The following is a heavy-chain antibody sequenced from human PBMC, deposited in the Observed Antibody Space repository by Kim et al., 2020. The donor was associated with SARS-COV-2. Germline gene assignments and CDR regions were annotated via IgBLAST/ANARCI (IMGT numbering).Heavy chain of an antibody. J-gene: IGHJ3*02. CDR2: T. CDR3: AKDSYSFAFDI. D-gene: IGHD2-21*01. V-gene: IGHV3-23*03. Sequence: TYYADAEKGRFTISRDKSKNTLYLQINSLRAEDTAVYYCAKDSYSFAFDIWGQGPMVTVSS.